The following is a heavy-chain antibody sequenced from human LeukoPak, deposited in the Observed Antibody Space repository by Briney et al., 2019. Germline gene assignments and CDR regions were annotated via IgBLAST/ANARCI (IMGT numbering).Heavy chain of an antibody. Sequence: SETLSLTRTVSGGSISSYYWTWIRQSAGKGLEWIGRINTSGSTNYNPSLRSRVTMSVSTSKNQFSLNLTSVTAADTAVYSCAREGGDPRWLDPWGQGTLVTVSS. D-gene: IGHD6-25*01. CDR3: AREGGDPRWLDP. J-gene: IGHJ5*02. CDR1: GGSISSYY. V-gene: IGHV4-4*07. CDR2: INTSGST.